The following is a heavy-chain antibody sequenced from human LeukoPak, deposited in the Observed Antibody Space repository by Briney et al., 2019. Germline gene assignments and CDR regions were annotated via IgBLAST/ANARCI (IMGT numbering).Heavy chain of an antibody. Sequence: PGQSLRLSCAASGFTFDDYGMSWVRQAPGKGLEWVSGINWNGGSTGYADSVKGRFTISRDNAKNSLYLQMNSLRAEDTALYYCAREGNDILTGYFSGYFDYWGQGTLVTVSS. D-gene: IGHD3-9*01. CDR3: AREGNDILTGYFSGYFDY. J-gene: IGHJ4*02. V-gene: IGHV3-20*04. CDR2: INWNGGST. CDR1: GFTFDDYG.